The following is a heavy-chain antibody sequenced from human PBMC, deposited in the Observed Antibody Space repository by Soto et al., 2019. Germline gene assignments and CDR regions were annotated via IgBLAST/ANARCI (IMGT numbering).Heavy chain of an antibody. J-gene: IGHJ6*02. Sequence: PSQTLSLTCAISGDSVSSNSAAWNWIRQSPSRGLEWLGRTYYRSKWYNDYAVSVKSRITINPDTSKDQFSLQLNSVTPEDTAVYYCAREVVLVVYAKNYYYYGMDVWGQGTTVTVSS. D-gene: IGHD2-8*01. V-gene: IGHV6-1*01. CDR3: AREVVLVVYAKNYYYYGMDV. CDR1: GDSVSSNSAA. CDR2: TYYRSKWYN.